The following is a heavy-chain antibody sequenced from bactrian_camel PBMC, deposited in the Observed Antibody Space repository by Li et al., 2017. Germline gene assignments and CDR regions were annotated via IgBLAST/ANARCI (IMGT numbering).Heavy chain of an antibody. CDR3: TTGDVGY. CDR2: IDNAGSAT. CDR1: GFAGSNFY. D-gene: IGHD5*01. J-gene: IGHJ6*01. V-gene: IGHV3S40*01. Sequence: VQLVESGGGLVQPGGSLRLSCAASGFAGSNFYMAWFRQAPGKEREGVAAIDNAGSATYTYAVQGRFTISKDSAKNTVYLQMNSLKPEDTAVYYATTGDVGYWGQGTQVTVS.